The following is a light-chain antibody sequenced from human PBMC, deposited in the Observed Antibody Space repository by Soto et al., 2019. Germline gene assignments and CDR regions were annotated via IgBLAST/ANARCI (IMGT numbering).Light chain of an antibody. CDR2: EVS. Sequence: QSALTQPASVSGSPGQSITISCTGTSGDVGAYDFVFWYQQHPGKAPKLIIYEVSHRPSGVSSRFSGSKSGNSASLTISGLQAEDEADYYCSSYTSSNTLVFGTGTRSPS. J-gene: IGLJ1*01. CDR1: SGDVGAYDF. V-gene: IGLV2-14*01. CDR3: SSYTSSNTLV.